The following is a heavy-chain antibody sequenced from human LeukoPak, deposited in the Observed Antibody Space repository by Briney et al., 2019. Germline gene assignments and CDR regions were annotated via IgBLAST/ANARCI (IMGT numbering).Heavy chain of an antibody. CDR3: AREVGGSYY. J-gene: IGHJ4*02. CDR2: IYYSGST. V-gene: IGHV4-59*01. Sequence: SETLSLTCTVSGGSISSYYWSWIRQPPGKGLEWIGYIYYSGSTNYNPSLKSRVTISVDTSKSQFSLKLSSVTAADTAVYYCAREVGGSYYWGQGTLVTVSS. CDR1: GGSISSYY. D-gene: IGHD1-26*01.